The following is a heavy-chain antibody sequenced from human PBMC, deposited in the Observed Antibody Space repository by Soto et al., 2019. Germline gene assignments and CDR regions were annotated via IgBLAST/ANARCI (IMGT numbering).Heavy chain of an antibody. CDR2: IDPSDSYT. CDR3: ARQSCSSTSCSFAGMDV. J-gene: IGHJ6*02. Sequence: LGESLKISCQGSGYSFTSYWISWVRQMPGKGLEWMGRIDPSDSYTNYSPSFQGHVTISADKSISTAYLQWSSLKASDTAMYYCARQSCSSTSCSFAGMDVWGQGTTVTVSS. D-gene: IGHD2-2*01. CDR1: GYSFTSYW. V-gene: IGHV5-10-1*01.